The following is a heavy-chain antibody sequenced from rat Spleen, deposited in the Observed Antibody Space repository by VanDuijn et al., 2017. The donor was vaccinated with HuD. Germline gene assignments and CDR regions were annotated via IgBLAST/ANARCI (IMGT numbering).Heavy chain of an antibody. CDR2: ISPSGAIT. J-gene: IGHJ3*01. Sequence: EVQLVESGGGLVQPGRSLKLSCAASGFTFSDYFMAWVRQAPTKGLEWVASISPSGAITNYRDSVKGRFTISRDPAQNTLYLQMNSLRSEDTATYYCARLGITLGAGHWFAYWGQGTLVTVSS. CDR1: GFTFSDYF. V-gene: IGHV5-25*01. CDR3: ARLGITLGAGHWFAY. D-gene: IGHD1-2*01.